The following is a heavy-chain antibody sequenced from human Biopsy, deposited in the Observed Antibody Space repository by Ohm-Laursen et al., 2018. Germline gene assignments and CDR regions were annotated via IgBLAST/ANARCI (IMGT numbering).Heavy chain of an antibody. J-gene: IGHJ3*02. D-gene: IGHD6-13*01. V-gene: IGHV4-59*08. CDR2: VYYNGNT. CDR3: ARRIGSSWEWAFDI. CDR1: YGSISGHF. Sequence: TLSLTCVVTYGSISGHFWSWIRQAPGKGLEWIGYVYYNGNTNYSPSLKSRATISLDTSKDRFSLKLTSVTAADTAVYYCARRIGSSWEWAFDIWGRGTMVTVSS.